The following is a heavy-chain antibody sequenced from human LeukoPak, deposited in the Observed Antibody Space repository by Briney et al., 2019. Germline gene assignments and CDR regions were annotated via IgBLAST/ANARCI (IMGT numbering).Heavy chain of an antibody. Sequence: GGSLRLSCASSGFTFSSNGMHWVRQAPGKGLEWVAFIRCDGSNKYYADSVKGRFTIPRDNSKNTLYLQTNSLRAEDTAVYYCARQYYYDSSGYLGDAFDIWGQGTMVTVSS. CDR1: GFTFSSNG. V-gene: IGHV3-30*02. CDR2: IRCDGSNK. J-gene: IGHJ3*02. CDR3: ARQYYYDSSGYLGDAFDI. D-gene: IGHD3-22*01.